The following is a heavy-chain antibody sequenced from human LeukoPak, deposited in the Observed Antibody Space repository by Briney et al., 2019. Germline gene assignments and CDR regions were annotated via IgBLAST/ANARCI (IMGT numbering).Heavy chain of an antibody. V-gene: IGHV4-38-2*02. CDR2: IYHSGST. J-gene: IGHJ2*01. D-gene: IGHD3-10*01. CDR1: GYSISSGYY. CDR3: ARDRGVWYFDP. Sequence: TASETLSLTCAVSGYSISSGYYWGWIRQPPGKGLEWIGSIYHSGSTYYNPSLKSRVTISVDTSKNQFSLKLSSVTAADTAVYYCARDRGVWYFDPWGCGTLVIVSS.